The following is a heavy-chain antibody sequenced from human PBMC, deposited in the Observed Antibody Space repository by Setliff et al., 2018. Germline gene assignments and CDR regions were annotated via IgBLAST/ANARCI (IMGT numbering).Heavy chain of an antibody. CDR2: IYSSGST. Sequence: SETLSLTCTVSGGSISSGDYYWSWIRQPPGKGLEWIGYIYSSGSTYYNPSLKSRVSISVDTSKNQFSLKLSPVTAADTAVYYCAGGRRYDYGWDFDYWGQETLVTVAS. CDR3: AGGRRYDYGWDFDY. J-gene: IGHJ4*02. V-gene: IGHV4-30-4*08. CDR1: GGSISSGDYY. D-gene: IGHD4-17*01.